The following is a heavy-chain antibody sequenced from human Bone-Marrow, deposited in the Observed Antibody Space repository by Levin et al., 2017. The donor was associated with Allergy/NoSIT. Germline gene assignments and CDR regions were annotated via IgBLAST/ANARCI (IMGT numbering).Heavy chain of an antibody. V-gene: IGHV3-30*04. CDR1: GFTFSRHN. Sequence: GESLKISCAASGFTFSRHNMHWVRQAPGKGLEWVACISYDGTTKDYADSVRGRFTISRDNSKNTLSLQMNSLGGDDTAMYYCARDPTKGPLRYFDLWGRGTLVTVSS. CDR3: ARDPTKGPLRYFDL. J-gene: IGHJ2*01. CDR2: ISYDGTTK.